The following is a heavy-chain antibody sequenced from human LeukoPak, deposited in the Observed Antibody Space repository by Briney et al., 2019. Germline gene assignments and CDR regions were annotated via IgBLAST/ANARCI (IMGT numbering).Heavy chain of an antibody. CDR3: AKSDQQWLVRY. Sequence: GGSLRLSCAASGFTFSSYAMSWVRQAPWKGLEWVSAISGSGGSTYYADSVKGRFTISRDNSKNTLYLQMNSLRVEDTAVYYCAKSDQQWLVRYWGQGTLVTVSS. CDR1: GFTFSSYA. D-gene: IGHD6-19*01. J-gene: IGHJ4*02. CDR2: ISGSGGST. V-gene: IGHV3-23*01.